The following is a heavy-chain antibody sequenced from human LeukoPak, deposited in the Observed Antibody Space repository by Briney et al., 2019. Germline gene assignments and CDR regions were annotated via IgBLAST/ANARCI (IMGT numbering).Heavy chain of an antibody. J-gene: IGHJ4*02. CDR2: IWHDGSKE. CDR1: AFTFSHFG. CDR3: ARDDDTSGHYSYFGY. D-gene: IGHD3-22*01. V-gene: IGHV3-33*01. Sequence: PGGSLRPSCAGSAFTFSHFGINWVRQAPGKGLEWVSGIWHDGSKEYYAESVKGRFTVSRDNSKKTVYLQMNSLRAEDTAVYYCARDDDTSGHYSYFGYWGQGTLVTVSS.